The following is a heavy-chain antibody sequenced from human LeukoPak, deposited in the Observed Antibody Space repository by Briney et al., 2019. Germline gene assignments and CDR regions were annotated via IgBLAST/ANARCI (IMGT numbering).Heavy chain of an antibody. CDR1: GGSISSSTYY. V-gene: IGHV4-39*07. CDR2: IYYSGNT. CDR3: ARLYDSSGYPFDY. J-gene: IGHJ4*02. Sequence: PSETLSLTCSVSGGSISSSTYYWGWIRQPPGKGLEWIGSIYYSGNTYYNPSLKSRVTISIDTSKSQFSLKLSSVTAADTAVYYCARLYDSSGYPFDYWGQGTLVTVSS. D-gene: IGHD3-22*01.